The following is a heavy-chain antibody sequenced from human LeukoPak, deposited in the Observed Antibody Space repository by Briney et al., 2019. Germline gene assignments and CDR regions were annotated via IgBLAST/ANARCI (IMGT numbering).Heavy chain of an antibody. CDR3: AKDLGITMIVVVIMEAFDI. V-gene: IGHV3-30*18. CDR2: ISYDGIN. D-gene: IGHD3-22*01. Sequence: GGSLRLSCAASGFTFSSYGMHWVRQAPGKGLEWVAVISYDGINNYADSVKGRFTISRDNSKNTLYLQMNSLRAEDTAVYYCAKDLGITMIVVVIMEAFDIWGQGTMVTVSS. CDR1: GFTFSSYG. J-gene: IGHJ3*02.